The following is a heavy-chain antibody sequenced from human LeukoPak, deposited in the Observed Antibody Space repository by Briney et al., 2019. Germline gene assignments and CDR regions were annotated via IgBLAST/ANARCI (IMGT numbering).Heavy chain of an antibody. CDR3: VRDLLISLRNYDAFDI. D-gene: IGHD2/OR15-2a*01. V-gene: IGHV3-23*01. J-gene: IGHJ3*02. Sequence: GGSLRLSCAASGFSFSSYGMSWVRQAPGKGLEWVSAISGSGGSTYHADSVKGRFTISRDNAKNSLFLQMNSLSAEDTAVYYCVRDLLISLRNYDAFDIWGQGTMVTVSS. CDR1: GFSFSSYG. CDR2: ISGSGGST.